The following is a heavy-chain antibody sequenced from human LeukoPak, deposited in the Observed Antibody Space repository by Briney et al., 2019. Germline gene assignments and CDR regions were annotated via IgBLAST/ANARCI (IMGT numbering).Heavy chain of an antibody. CDR1: GGSISSYY. Sequence: SETLSLTCTVSGGSISSYYWSWIRQPPGKGLEWIGYIYYSGSTNYNPSLKSRVTISVDTSKNQFSLKLSSVTAADTAVYYCARGNYYDPDWCDRWGPGTLVTVSS. CDR2: IYYSGST. CDR3: ARGNYYDPDWCDR. V-gene: IGHV4-59*01. D-gene: IGHD3-22*01. J-gene: IGHJ5*02.